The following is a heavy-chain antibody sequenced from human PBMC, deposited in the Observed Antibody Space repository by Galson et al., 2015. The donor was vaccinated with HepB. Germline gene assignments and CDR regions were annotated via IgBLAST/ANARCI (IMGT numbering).Heavy chain of an antibody. Sequence: SLRLSCAASGFTFSSYAMSWVRQAPGKGLEWVSAIRGSGDTTYYADSVKGRFTISRDNSKTTLYLQMNSLRAEDTAVYYCAKGSDIVVVVAAPRGFDYWGQGTLVTVSS. CDR3: AKGSDIVVVVAAPRGFDY. CDR1: GFTFSSYA. CDR2: IRGSGDTT. V-gene: IGHV3-23*01. D-gene: IGHD2-15*01. J-gene: IGHJ4*02.